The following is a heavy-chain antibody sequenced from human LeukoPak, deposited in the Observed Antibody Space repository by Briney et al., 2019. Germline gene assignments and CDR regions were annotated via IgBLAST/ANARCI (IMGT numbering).Heavy chain of an antibody. CDR1: GFTFSSYG. CDR2: IRYAGSNK. Sequence: GGSLRLSCAASGFTFSSYGMHWVSQAPGKGLEWVAFIRYAGSNKYYADSVKGRFTISRDNSKNTLYLQMNSLRAEDTAVYYCAKDRMYYDFWSGYSVDAFDIWGQGTMVTVSS. V-gene: IGHV3-30*02. J-gene: IGHJ3*02. CDR3: AKDRMYYDFWSGYSVDAFDI. D-gene: IGHD3-3*01.